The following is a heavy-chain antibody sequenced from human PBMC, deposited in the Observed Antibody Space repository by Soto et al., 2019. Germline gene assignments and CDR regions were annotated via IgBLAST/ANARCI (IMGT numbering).Heavy chain of an antibody. Sequence: EVQLVESWGGLVQPGGSLRLSCAASGFTFSSYSMNWVRQAPGKGLEWVSYISSSSGTIYFADSVKGRFTISRDNAKKSLYLQMNSLRDEDTAVYYCAGGEYSYGSLFHYWGQGTLVTVSS. CDR3: AGGEYSYGSLFHY. D-gene: IGHD5-18*01. CDR1: GFTFSSYS. V-gene: IGHV3-48*02. J-gene: IGHJ4*02. CDR2: ISSSSGTI.